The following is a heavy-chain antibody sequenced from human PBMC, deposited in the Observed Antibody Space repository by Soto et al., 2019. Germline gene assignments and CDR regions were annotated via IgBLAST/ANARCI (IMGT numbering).Heavy chain of an antibody. Sequence: GGSLRLSCAASGFTVSSNYMSWVRQAPGKGLEWVSVIYSGGSTYYADSVKGRFTISRDNSKNTLYLQMNSLRAEDTAVYYCARPRGNDYSNYGYYYYGLDGWGQGTTVTVSS. CDR1: GFTVSSNY. J-gene: IGHJ6*01. CDR2: IYSGGST. CDR3: ARPRGNDYSNYGYYYYGLDG. D-gene: IGHD4-4*01. V-gene: IGHV3-53*01.